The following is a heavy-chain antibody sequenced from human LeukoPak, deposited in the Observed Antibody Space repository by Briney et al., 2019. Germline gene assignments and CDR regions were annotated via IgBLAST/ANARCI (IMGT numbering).Heavy chain of an antibody. D-gene: IGHD3-22*01. CDR2: IFYSGST. CDR1: GGSISSYF. V-gene: IGHV4-59*01. Sequence: PSETLSLTCTVSGGSISSYFWSWMRQPPGKRLEWSGYIFYSGSTNYNPSLKSRVTISVDTSKNQFSLKLSSVTAADTAVYYCARYIRNYYDSSVGSFDCWGQGSLVTVSS. CDR3: ARYIRNYYDSSVGSFDC. J-gene: IGHJ4*02.